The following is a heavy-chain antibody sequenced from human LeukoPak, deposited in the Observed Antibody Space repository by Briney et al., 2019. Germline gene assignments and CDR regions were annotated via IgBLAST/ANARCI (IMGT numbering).Heavy chain of an antibody. CDR2: IYSGGST. D-gene: IGHD6-19*01. V-gene: IGHV3-53*01. CDR1: GFTVSSNY. Sequence: GGSLRPSCAASGFTVSSNYMSWVRQAPGKGLEWVSVIYSGGSTYYADSVKGRFTISRDNSKNTLYLQINSLRAEDTAVYYCASIAVAGTWGEYFDYWGQGTLVTVSS. CDR3: ASIAVAGTWGEYFDY. J-gene: IGHJ4*02.